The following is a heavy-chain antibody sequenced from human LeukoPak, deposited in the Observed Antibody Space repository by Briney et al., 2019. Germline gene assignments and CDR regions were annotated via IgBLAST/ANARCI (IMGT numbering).Heavy chain of an antibody. V-gene: IGHV1-2*02. CDR2: INPNSGGT. Sequence: ASVRVSCKASGYNFTGHYMHWVRQAPGQGLEWMGWINPNSGGTNYAQKFQGRVTMTRDTSISTAYMELSRLRSDDTAVYYCARGYGEYQLLWDDYWGQGTLVTVSS. D-gene: IGHD2-2*01. J-gene: IGHJ4*02. CDR3: ARGYGEYQLLWDDY. CDR1: GYNFTGHY.